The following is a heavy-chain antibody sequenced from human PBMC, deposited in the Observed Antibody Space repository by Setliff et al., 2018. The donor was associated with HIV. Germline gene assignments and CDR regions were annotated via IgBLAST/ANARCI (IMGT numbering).Heavy chain of an antibody. CDR2: INTVTGNP. J-gene: IGHJ4*02. Sequence: ASVKVSCKSSGYNFNNFGVSWVRQAPGQGLEWMGWINTVTGNPTYAQGFTGRFVFSLDTSVSTAYLQISSLKAEDSAVYYCARRMEMTPIGYWGQGTLVTVSS. CDR3: ARRMEMTPIGY. CDR1: GYNFNNFG. V-gene: IGHV7-4-1*02. D-gene: IGHD2-15*01.